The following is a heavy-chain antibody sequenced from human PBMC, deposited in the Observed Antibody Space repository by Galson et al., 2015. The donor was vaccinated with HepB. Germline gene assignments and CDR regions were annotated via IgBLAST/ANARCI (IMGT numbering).Heavy chain of an antibody. CDR1: GFTFSSYA. CDR3: VKDGGRLGFWKKYNWFDP. D-gene: IGHD3-3*01. Sequence: SLRLSCAASGFTFSSYAMHWVRQAPGKGLEYVSAISSNGGSTYYAGSVKGRFTISRDNSKNTLYLQMSSLRAEDTAVYYCVKDGGRLGFWKKYNWFDPWGQGTLVTVSS. J-gene: IGHJ5*02. CDR2: ISSNGGST. V-gene: IGHV3-64D*06.